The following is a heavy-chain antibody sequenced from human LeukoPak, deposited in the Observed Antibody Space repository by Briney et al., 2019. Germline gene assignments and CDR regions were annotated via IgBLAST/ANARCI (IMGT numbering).Heavy chain of an antibody. V-gene: IGHV3-23*01. CDR2: ISASYGST. J-gene: IGHJ5*02. CDR1: GFTFSTYA. Sequence: PGGSLRLSCAASGFTFSTYAMSWVRQAPGKGLEWVSCISASYGSTYYADSVKGRFTISRDNSKNTLYLQMNSLRAEDTAVYYCAKDSYCSSTSCYIEFWFDPWGQGTLVTVSS. CDR3: AKDSYCSSTSCYIEFWFDP. D-gene: IGHD2-2*02.